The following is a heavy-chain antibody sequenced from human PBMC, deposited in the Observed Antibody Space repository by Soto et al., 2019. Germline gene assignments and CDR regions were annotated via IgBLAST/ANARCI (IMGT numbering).Heavy chain of an antibody. CDR1: GGSITSYNYY. CDR3: ATRHRSFYFDN. V-gene: IGHV4-39*01. CDR2: VHYTGPT. J-gene: IGHJ4*02. Sequence: QLHLQESGPGLVKPSETLSLTCTVSGGSITSYNYYWGWIRQPPGKGLEWVVNVHYTGPTYYNPSLKSRVTISIDTSKNEFSLKLSSVTAADTAVYFCATRHRSFYFDNWGQGTLVTVSS. D-gene: IGHD6-19*01.